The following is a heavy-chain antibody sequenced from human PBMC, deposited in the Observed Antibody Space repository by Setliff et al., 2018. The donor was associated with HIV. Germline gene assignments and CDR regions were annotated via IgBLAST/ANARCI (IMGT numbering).Heavy chain of an antibody. D-gene: IGHD6-13*01. V-gene: IGHV1-18*01. J-gene: IGHJ4*02. CDR1: GYTFTSYG. Sequence: ASVKVSCKASGYTFTSYGISWVRQAPGQGLEWMGWISTYNGNTNYAQKLQGRITLTTDTSSNTAYMELRSLRSDDTAIYYCARDLFRWAAAGPNYFDSWGQGTLVTVSS. CDR2: ISTYNGNT. CDR3: ARDLFRWAAAGPNYFDS.